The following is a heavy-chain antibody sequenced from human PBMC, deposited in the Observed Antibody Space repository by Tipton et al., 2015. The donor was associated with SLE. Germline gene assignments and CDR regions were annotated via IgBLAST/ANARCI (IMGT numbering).Heavy chain of an antibody. Sequence: SLRLSCAASGFIFSSFWMTWVRQAPGRGLEGVANRKQDGSEENYLDSVKGRFTIFRDNAKNSLHLQMNSLRDDDTAVYYCARDQDWAFDVWGQGTMVTVS. V-gene: IGHV3-7*01. CDR2: RKQDGSEE. CDR1: GFIFSSFW. J-gene: IGHJ3*01. CDR3: ARDQDWAFDV. D-gene: IGHD2-15*01.